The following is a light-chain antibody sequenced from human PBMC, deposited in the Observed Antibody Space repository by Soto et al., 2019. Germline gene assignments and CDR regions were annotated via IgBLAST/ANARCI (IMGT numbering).Light chain of an antibody. Sequence: EIVLTQSPGTLSLSPGDRATLSCRASQSVSSSYFAWYQQKPGQAPRLLIYGASTRATGIPDRFSGSGSGTDFTLTISRLEPEDFAVYYCQQYGSSPPFTFGPGTKVDIK. J-gene: IGKJ3*01. CDR1: QSVSSSY. V-gene: IGKV3-20*01. CDR2: GAS. CDR3: QQYGSSPPFT.